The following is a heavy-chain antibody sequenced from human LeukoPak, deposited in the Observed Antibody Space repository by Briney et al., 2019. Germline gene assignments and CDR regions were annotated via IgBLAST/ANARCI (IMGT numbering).Heavy chain of an antibody. CDR1: GFTFSSSW. D-gene: IGHD2-2*01. V-gene: IGHV3-74*01. CDR2: IKTDGSTT. Sequence: GGSLRLSCAVSGFTFSSSWMHWVRQAPGKGLVWVSHIKTDGSTTAYADSVKGRFTISRDDAKNTPYLQMNSLRAEDTGVCYCARGNQQLPRSTPDYWGQGTLVTVSS. CDR3: ARGNQQLPRSTPDY. J-gene: IGHJ4*02.